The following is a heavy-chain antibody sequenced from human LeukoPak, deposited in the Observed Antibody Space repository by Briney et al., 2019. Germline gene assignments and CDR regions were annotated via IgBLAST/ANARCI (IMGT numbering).Heavy chain of an antibody. CDR1: GFSLDDYG. Sequence: PGGSLRPSWAAAGFSLDDYGISSVRHPPRKWRESVSGINWKGGSTGWADSVKGRFTISRDNAKTSLYLQMNSLRAEDTALYYCARDHSSSWAIDYWGQGTLVTVSS. CDR2: INWKGGST. D-gene: IGHD6-13*01. CDR3: ARDHSSSWAIDY. J-gene: IGHJ4*02. V-gene: IGHV3-20*04.